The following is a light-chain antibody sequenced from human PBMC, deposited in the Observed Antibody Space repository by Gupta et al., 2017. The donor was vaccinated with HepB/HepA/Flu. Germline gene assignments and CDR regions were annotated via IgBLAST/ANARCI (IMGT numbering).Light chain of an antibody. V-gene: IGKV3-11*01. Sequence: LFTPSPATLSFSPSERAPLSCRARQRIDKYLGWYQQNGGQAPRRLIYDASDSDTGITARFSGSGSGTDVAVTSSSREQEDFAGYYCQRRSYWPLSTFGQGTRLEIK. CDR2: DAS. CDR1: QRIDKY. J-gene: IGKJ2*01. CDR3: QRRSYWPLST.